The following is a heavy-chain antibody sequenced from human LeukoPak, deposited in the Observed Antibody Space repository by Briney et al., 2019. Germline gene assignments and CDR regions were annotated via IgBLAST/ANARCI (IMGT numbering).Heavy chain of an antibody. V-gene: IGHV1-8*01. D-gene: IGHD2-8*01. CDR2: MNPNSGNT. J-gene: IGHJ6*02. CDR1: GYTFTSYD. CDR3: VRCAVGCYYNYGIDA. Sequence: ASVKVSCKASGYTFTSYDINWVRQATGQGVEWMGWMNPNSGNTGYAQKFQGRVTMTRSTSITTAYMELSSLRPEDTAVYYCVRCAVGCYYNYGIDAWGQGTTVTVSS.